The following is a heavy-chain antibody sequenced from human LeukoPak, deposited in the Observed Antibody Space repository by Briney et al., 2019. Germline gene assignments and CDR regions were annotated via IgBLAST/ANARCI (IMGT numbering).Heavy chain of an antibody. D-gene: IGHD5-18*01. V-gene: IGHV1-2*02. Sequence: ASVKVSCMASGYXFTGYYMHWVRQAPGQGLEWMGWINPNNGGTNYAQKFQGRVTMTRDTSISTAYMELSSLRSDDTAVYYCASGYNYGPPFWGQGTLVTVSS. CDR2: INPNNGGT. CDR3: ASGYNYGPPF. CDR1: GYXFTGYY. J-gene: IGHJ4*02.